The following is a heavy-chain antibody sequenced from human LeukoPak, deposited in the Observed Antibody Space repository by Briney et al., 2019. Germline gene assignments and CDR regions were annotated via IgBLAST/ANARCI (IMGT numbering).Heavy chain of an antibody. J-gene: IGHJ4*02. Sequence: LSGGSLRLSCATSGFPFSDFSMRWVRQAPGKGLEWISTTNSGGTSTYYAESVKGRFTISRDNSKNTLYLQMSSLRVEDTAVYYCAKQSYARSLGEGGPGTLVSVSS. CDR2: TNSGGTST. V-gene: IGHV3-23*01. CDR1: GFPFSDFS. D-gene: IGHD2-8*01. CDR3: AKQSYARSLGE.